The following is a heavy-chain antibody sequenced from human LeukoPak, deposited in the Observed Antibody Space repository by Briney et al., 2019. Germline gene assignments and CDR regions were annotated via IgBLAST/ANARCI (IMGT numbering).Heavy chain of an antibody. CDR1: GFTFSSYW. Sequence: GGSLRLSCAASGFTFSSYWMNWVRQAPGKGLEWVSSISSSSSYIYYADSVKGRFTISRDNAKNSLYLQMNSLRAEDTAVYYCARDYGSGSYPPGYWGQGTLVTVSS. D-gene: IGHD3-10*01. CDR2: ISSSSSYI. CDR3: ARDYGSGSYPPGY. V-gene: IGHV3-21*01. J-gene: IGHJ4*02.